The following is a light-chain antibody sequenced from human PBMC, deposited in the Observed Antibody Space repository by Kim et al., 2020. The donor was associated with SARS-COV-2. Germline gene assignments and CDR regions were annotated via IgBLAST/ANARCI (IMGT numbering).Light chain of an antibody. CDR2: GRN. CDR1: SLRNYF. CDR3: NSRDSSADHRV. Sequence: SSELTQDPAVSVALGQTVKITCLGDSLRNYFASWYQQRPRQAPTLLIYGRNKRPSGIPDRFSGSKSGNTDSLTITRAQAEDEGDYYCNSRDSSADHRVFGGGTQLTVL. J-gene: IGLJ2*01. V-gene: IGLV3-19*01.